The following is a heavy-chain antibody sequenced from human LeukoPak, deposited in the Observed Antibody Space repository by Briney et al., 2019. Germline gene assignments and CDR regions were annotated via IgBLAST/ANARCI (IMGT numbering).Heavy chain of an antibody. V-gene: IGHV3-23*01. Sequence: GGSLRLSCAASGFTFNSYAMTWVRQAPGKGLEWVSAISGSGDSTYYADSVKGRFTISRDNSKNTLYLQMNSLRAEDTAVYYCAKDGRYSSSGDGYYMDVWGKGTTVTVSS. CDR3: AKDGRYSSSGDGYYMDV. J-gene: IGHJ6*03. CDR1: GFTFNSYA. D-gene: IGHD6-13*01. CDR2: ISGSGDST.